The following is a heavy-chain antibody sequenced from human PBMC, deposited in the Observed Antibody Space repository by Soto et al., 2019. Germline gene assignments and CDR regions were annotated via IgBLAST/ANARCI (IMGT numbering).Heavy chain of an antibody. J-gene: IGHJ4*02. D-gene: IGHD6-19*01. Sequence: EVQLLDSGGGLVQPGGSLRLSCAASGFTFSNYAMGWVRQAPGKGLEWVSAISGTGDSTYFADSVKGRFTISRDNSKSTLYLQMNSLRADDTAVYFCTSGWYFFDNWGQGTLVTVSS. CDR2: ISGTGDST. CDR3: TSGWYFFDN. CDR1: GFTFSNYA. V-gene: IGHV3-23*01.